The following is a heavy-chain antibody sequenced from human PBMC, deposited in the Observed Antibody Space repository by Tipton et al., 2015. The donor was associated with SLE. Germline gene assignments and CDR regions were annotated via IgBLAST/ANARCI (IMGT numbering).Heavy chain of an antibody. J-gene: IGHJ4*02. V-gene: IGHV1-69*10. CDR3: ARVSGYSYGVRVAYEY. CDR1: GPTFTIYG. Sequence: QSGPEVKKPGASVKVSCNTSGPTFTIYGFTWLRQAPGQGLEWLGCIIPILGIANYAQKFQGRVTITADKSTSTAYMELSSLRSEDTAVYYCARVSGYSYGVRVAYEYWSQGALV. CDR2: IIPILGIA. D-gene: IGHD5-18*01.